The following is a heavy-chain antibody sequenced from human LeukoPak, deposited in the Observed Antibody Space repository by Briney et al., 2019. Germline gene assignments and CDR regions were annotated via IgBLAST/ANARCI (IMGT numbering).Heavy chain of an antibody. Sequence: GESLKISCKASGYSFTTYWIGWVRQVPGKGLEWMGIIFPADSDTRYSPSFQGQVTVSADKSITTAYLQWRSLKASDTAMYYCARWVTADRGKKDAFDIWGQGTMVTVSS. CDR3: ARWVTADRGKKDAFDI. J-gene: IGHJ3*02. CDR2: IFPADSDT. V-gene: IGHV5-51*01. CDR1: GYSFTTYW. D-gene: IGHD2-21*02.